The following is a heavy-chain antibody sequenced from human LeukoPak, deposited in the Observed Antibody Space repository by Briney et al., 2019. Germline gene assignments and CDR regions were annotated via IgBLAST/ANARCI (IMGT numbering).Heavy chain of an antibody. V-gene: IGHV3-7*01. J-gene: IGHJ4*02. CDR3: ARDAGWRLLDY. CDR1: GFTFSNHG. CDR2: IGGDGRRK. D-gene: IGHD6-25*01. Sequence: GGSLRLSCAASGFTFSNHGMNWVRQAPGKGLEWLANIGGDGRRKFYEDSVEGRFTISRDNAESSLYLQMNNLRVEDTAVYYCARDAGWRLLDYWGRGTQVTVSS.